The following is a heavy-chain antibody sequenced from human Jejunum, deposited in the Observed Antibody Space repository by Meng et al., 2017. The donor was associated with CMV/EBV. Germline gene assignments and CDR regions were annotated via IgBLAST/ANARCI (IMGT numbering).Heavy chain of an antibody. V-gene: IGHV4-30-4*01. CDR1: VGSISSGGSF. J-gene: IGHJ2*01. D-gene: IGHD6-19*01. Sequence: VGSISSGGSFWSWIRQSPGKGLEWIGCIYSSGNTYYTPSLKSRLIISIDTSKTQFSLKLNSLTAADTAVYYCARGGSSGWYDWYFDLWGLGTLVTVSS. CDR2: IYSSGNT. CDR3: ARGGSSGWYDWYFDL.